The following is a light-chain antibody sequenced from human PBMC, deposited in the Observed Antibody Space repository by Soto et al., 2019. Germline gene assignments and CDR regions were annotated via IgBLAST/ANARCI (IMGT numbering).Light chain of an antibody. V-gene: IGKV3-11*01. CDR1: QSVSSY. J-gene: IGKJ4*01. CDR2: DAS. Sequence: IVLSQSPSTLSLSPGERATLSCGASQSVSSYLAWYQQKPGQAPRXLIYDASNRATGIPARFSGSGSGTDFTLTIRSLEPEDFAVYYCQQRSNWLTFGGGTKVDIK. CDR3: QQRSNWLT.